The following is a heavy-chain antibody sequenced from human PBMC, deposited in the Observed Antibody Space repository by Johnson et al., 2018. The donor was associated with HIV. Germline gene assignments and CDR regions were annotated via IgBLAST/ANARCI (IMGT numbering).Heavy chain of an antibody. V-gene: IGHV3-66*01. CDR3: ARAYTYGAFDI. D-gene: IGHD5-18*01. Sequence: VQLVESGGGLVQPGGSLRLSCAASGFTVSSNYMSWVRQAPGKGLEWVSVIYSGGSTYYADSVKGRFTISRDNSKSTLYLQMNSLRVDDTAIYYCARAYTYGAFDIWGQGTMVTVSS. CDR2: IYSGGST. J-gene: IGHJ3*02. CDR1: GFTVSSNY.